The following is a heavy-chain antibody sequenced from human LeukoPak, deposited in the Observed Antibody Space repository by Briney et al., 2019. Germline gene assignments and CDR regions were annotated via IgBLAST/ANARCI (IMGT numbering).Heavy chain of an antibody. D-gene: IGHD6-13*01. CDR2: ITPIFGTA. V-gene: IGHV1-69*13. Sequence: SVKVSCKASGGTFSSYAISWVRQAPGQGLEWMGGITPIFGTANYAQKFQGRVTITADESTSTAYMELSSLRSEDTAVYYCAREIAAAGTPSGFDYWGQGTLVTVSS. J-gene: IGHJ4*02. CDR3: AREIAAAGTPSGFDY. CDR1: GGTFSSYA.